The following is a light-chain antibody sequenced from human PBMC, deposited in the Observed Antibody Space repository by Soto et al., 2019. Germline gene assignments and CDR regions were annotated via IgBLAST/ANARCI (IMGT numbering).Light chain of an antibody. CDR3: QQYASSPRT. V-gene: IGKV3-20*01. CDR1: QSVSSSY. Sequence: EIVLTQSPGTLSLSPGERATLSCRASQSVSSSYLAWYQQKPGQAPRLIIYGASSRATGIPDRFSGSGSGTDFTITISRLEPEDFAVYYCQQYASSPRTFGQGTKVEIK. J-gene: IGKJ1*01. CDR2: GAS.